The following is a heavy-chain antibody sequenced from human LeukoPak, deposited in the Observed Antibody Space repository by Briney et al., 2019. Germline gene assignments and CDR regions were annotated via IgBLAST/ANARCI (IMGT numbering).Heavy chain of an antibody. V-gene: IGHV1-18*01. CDR3: ARAPPYYYDSSGYPFLFDY. CDR2: ISAYNGNT. J-gene: IGHJ4*02. CDR1: GYTFTSNG. D-gene: IGHD3-22*01. Sequence: ASVKVSCKASGYTFTSNGISWVRQAPGEGLEWMGWISAYNGNTNYAQKLQGRVTMTTDTSTSTAYMELRSLRSDDTAVYYRARAPPYYYDSSGYPFLFDYWGQGTLVTVSS.